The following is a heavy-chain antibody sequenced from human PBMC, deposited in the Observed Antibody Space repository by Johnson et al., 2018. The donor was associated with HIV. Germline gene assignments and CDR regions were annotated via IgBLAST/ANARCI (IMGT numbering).Heavy chain of an antibody. Sequence: MQLVESGGGVVRPGGSLRLSCTASGFTFDDYGMSWVRQAPGKGLEWVSGINWNGGSTYYADSVKGRFTISRDNSKNTLYLQMNSLRAEDTAVYYCAKSYSSSWYTDAFDIWGQGTMVTVSS. CDR1: GFTFDDYG. V-gene: IGHV3-20*04. CDR3: AKSYSSSWYTDAFDI. D-gene: IGHD6-13*01. CDR2: INWNGGST. J-gene: IGHJ3*02.